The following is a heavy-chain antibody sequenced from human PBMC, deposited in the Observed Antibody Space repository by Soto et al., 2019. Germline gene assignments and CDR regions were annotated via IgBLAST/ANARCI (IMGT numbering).Heavy chain of an antibody. D-gene: IGHD2-8*02. Sequence: GAAVKVSCKASGYTFTSYYMHWVRQAPGQGLEWMGIINPSGGSTSYAQKFQGRVTMTRDTSTSTVYMELSSLRSEDTAVYYCASVTDLNYGMDVWGQGTTVTVSS. CDR1: GYTFTSYY. CDR2: INPSGGST. J-gene: IGHJ6*02. V-gene: IGHV1-46*01. CDR3: ASVTDLNYGMDV.